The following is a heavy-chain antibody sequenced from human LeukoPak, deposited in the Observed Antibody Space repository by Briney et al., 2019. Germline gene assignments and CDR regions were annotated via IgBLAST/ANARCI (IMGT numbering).Heavy chain of an antibody. D-gene: IGHD6-13*01. CDR1: GFTFSSYW. Sequence: GGSLRLSCTASGFTFSSYWMSWVRQAPGKGLEWVANIKQDESKKFYVDSVKGRFTISRDNAKNSLYLQMNSLRAEDTAVYYCARDPGIPAAGTVGYFDYWGQGTLVTVSS. CDR3: ARDPGIPAAGTVGYFDY. J-gene: IGHJ4*02. V-gene: IGHV3-7*01. CDR2: IKQDESKK.